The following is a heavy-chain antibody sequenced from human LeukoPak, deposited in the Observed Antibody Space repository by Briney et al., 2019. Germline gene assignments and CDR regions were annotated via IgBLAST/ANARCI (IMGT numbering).Heavy chain of an antibody. D-gene: IGHD3-16*01. CDR3: ASYNYDYVWGSSPDLDY. Sequence: GGSLRLSCAASGFTFSSCSMNWVRQAPGKGLEWVSSISSSSNYIYYADSVKGRVTISRDNAKNSLYLQMNSLRAEDTAVYYCASYNYDYVWGSSPDLDYWGQGTLVTVSS. J-gene: IGHJ4*02. CDR1: GFTFSSCS. CDR2: ISSSSNYI. V-gene: IGHV3-21*01.